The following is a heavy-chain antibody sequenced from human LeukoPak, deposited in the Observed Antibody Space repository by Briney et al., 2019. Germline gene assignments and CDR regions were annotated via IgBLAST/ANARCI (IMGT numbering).Heavy chain of an antibody. Sequence: GGSLRLSCAASGFTFSSYAMSWVRQAPGKGLEWVPGIGESGDNTYYADSVKGRFTVSRDTSKSTLYLQLNSLRAEDTAIYYCAKRIHSTGYYPFDYWGQGTLVTVSS. V-gene: IGHV3-23*01. CDR1: GFTFSSYA. CDR3: AKRIHSTGYYPFDY. D-gene: IGHD3-22*01. CDR2: IGESGDNT. J-gene: IGHJ4*02.